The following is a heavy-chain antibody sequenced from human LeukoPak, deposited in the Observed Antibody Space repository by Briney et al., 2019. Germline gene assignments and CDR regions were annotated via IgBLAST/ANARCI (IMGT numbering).Heavy chain of an antibody. Sequence: GGTLRLSCAASGFTFSSYAMSWVRQAPGKGLEWVSSIPRNGGSTYYADSVKGRFTISRDNSKNTLYVQMNSLRVDDTAVYYCAKAPRFGDHAAEYFYYYMDVWGKGTTVTISS. CDR1: GFTFSSYA. D-gene: IGHD3-16*01. CDR3: AKAPRFGDHAAEYFYYYMDV. CDR2: IPRNGGST. V-gene: IGHV3-23*01. J-gene: IGHJ6*03.